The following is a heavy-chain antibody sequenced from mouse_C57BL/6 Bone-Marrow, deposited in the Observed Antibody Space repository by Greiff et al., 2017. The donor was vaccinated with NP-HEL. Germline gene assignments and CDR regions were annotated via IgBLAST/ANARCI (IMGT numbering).Heavy chain of an antibody. CDR1: GFTFSDFY. V-gene: IGHV7-1*01. D-gene: IGHD2-4*01. J-gene: IGHJ1*03. CDR2: SRNKANDYTT. Sequence: EVQRVESGGGLVQSGRSLRLSCATSGFTFSDFYMEWVRQAPGKGLEWIAASRNKANDYTTEYSASVKGRFIVSRDTSQSILYLQMNALRAEDTAIYYCARDAGDYYWYFDVWGTGTTVTVSS. CDR3: ARDAGDYYWYFDV.